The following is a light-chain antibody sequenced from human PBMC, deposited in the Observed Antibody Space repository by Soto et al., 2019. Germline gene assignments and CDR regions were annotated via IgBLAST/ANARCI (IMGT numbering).Light chain of an antibody. CDR3: QKYNGAPLT. CDR1: QGISIY. Sequence: DIQMTQSPSSLSASVADRVTIACRASQGISIYLAWYQQKPGKVPQLLIYDASTLQSGVPSRFSGSGSGTDFTLTISGLQPEDVATYYCQKYNGAPLTFGGGTKVEIK. J-gene: IGKJ4*01. CDR2: DAS. V-gene: IGKV1-27*01.